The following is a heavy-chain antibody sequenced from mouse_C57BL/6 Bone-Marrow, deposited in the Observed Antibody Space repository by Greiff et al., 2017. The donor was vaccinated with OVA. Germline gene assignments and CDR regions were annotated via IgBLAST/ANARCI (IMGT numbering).Heavy chain of an antibody. CDR1: GYTFTDHT. D-gene: IGHD2-2*01. Sequence: VKLVESDAELVKPGASVKISCKVSGYTFTDHTIHWLKQRPEQGLEWIGYIYPRDGSTKSNEKFKGKATLTADKSSSTAYIQRNSLTSEDSAVYFCARGYYYAMDYWGQGTSVTVSS. J-gene: IGHJ4*01. CDR3: ARGYYYAMDY. CDR2: IYPRDGST. V-gene: IGHV1-78*01.